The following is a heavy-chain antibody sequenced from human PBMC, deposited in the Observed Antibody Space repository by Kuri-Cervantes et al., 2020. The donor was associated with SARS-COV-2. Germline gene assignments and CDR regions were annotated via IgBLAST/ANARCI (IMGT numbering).Heavy chain of an antibody. CDR1: GFRFSSYW. J-gene: IGHJ1*01. CDR3: ARAQNTYGSGSYVYFQH. CDR2: IMQDGSET. D-gene: IGHD3-10*01. V-gene: IGHV3-7*01. Sequence: GGSLRLSCAASGFRFSSYWMTWVRQAPGKGLEWVANIMQDGSETYYVDSVEGRFTISRDNAKKSLYLQMNSLRAEDTAVYYCARAQNTYGSGSYVYFQHWGQGTLVTVSS.